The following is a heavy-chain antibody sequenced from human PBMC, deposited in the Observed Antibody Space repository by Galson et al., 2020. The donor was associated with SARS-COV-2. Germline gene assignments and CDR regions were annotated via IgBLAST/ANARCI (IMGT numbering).Heavy chain of an antibody. CDR2: FNHSAIT. D-gene: IGHD5-12*01. Sequence: SETLSPTCAVYGGSFSGYYWSCLRQPPGKGLEWFGEFNHSAITNYTPSLQSRVTISVDTSKNQFSLKLSSVTAADTAVYYCARNGLRTIKGILVPYYYYYGMDVWGQGTTVTVSS. CDR1: GGSFSGYY. V-gene: IGHV4-34*01. CDR3: ARNGLRTIKGILVPYYYYYGMDV. J-gene: IGHJ6*02.